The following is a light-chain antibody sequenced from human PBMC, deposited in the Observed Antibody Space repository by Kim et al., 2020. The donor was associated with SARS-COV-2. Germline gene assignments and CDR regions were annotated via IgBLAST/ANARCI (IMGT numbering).Light chain of an antibody. CDR2: GRN. J-gene: IGLJ3*02. Sequence: AKGRTVRITSQGDSLRSYYASWYQQKPGQAPVVVMYGRNKRPSGIPDRFSGSSSGNTASLTITGAQAEDEADYYCNSRDTSGYHWVFGGGTQLTVL. CDR1: SLRSYY. CDR3: NSRDTSGYHWV. V-gene: IGLV3-19*01.